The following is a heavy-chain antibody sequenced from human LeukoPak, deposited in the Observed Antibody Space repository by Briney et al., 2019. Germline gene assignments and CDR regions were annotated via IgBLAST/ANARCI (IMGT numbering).Heavy chain of an antibody. Sequence: GGPLRLSCAASGFTFSSYSMNWVRQAPGKGLEWVSSISSSSSYIYYADSVKGRFTISRDNAKNSLYLQMNSLRAEDTAVYYCARDAYDSSGLDYWGQGTLVTVSS. D-gene: IGHD3-22*01. CDR3: ARDAYDSSGLDY. CDR1: GFTFSSYS. V-gene: IGHV3-21*01. J-gene: IGHJ4*02. CDR2: ISSSSSYI.